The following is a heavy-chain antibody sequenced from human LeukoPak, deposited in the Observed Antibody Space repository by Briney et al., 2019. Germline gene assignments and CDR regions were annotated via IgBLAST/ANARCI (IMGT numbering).Heavy chain of an antibody. CDR2: LTTGGGST. Sequence: GGTLRLSCAASGFTFTNYIMSWVRQAPGKGLEWVSSLTTGGGSTYYADSVKGRFTISRDTSKNNLYLQMISLRAEATAIYYCAKGGIGTTGLDYWGQGILVTVSS. D-gene: IGHD1-1*01. J-gene: IGHJ4*02. V-gene: IGHV3-23*01. CDR3: AKGGIGTTGLDY. CDR1: GFTFTNYI.